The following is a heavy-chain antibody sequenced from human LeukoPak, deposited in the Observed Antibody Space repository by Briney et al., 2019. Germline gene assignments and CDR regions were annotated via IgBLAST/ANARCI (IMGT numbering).Heavy chain of an antibody. J-gene: IGHJ2*01. D-gene: IGHD3-16*01. CDR3: ARVALTGEGGRGYFNL. CDR1: GDSISTSRYA. Sequence: SETLSLTCTVSGDSISTSRYAWGWIRQSPGKGLEWIGTIYNSGSTNLNPSLKTRVTMSVHASKNHFSLNLNSVTAADTALYFCARVALTGEGGRGYFNLWGRGNLVSVSS. V-gene: IGHV4-39*02. CDR2: IYNSGST.